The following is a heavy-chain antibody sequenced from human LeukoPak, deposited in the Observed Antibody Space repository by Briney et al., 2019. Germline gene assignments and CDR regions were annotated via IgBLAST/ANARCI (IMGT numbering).Heavy chain of an antibody. CDR2: IYHSGST. CDR3: ARRDGWFDP. Sequence: PSETLSLTCAVSGYSLSSGHYWGWIRQPPGKGLEWIGSIYHSGSTYYNPSLKSRVTISVDTSKNQFSLKLSSVTAADTAVYYCARRDGWFDPWGQGTLVTVSS. V-gene: IGHV4-38-2*01. J-gene: IGHJ5*02. CDR1: GYSLSSGHY. D-gene: IGHD5-24*01.